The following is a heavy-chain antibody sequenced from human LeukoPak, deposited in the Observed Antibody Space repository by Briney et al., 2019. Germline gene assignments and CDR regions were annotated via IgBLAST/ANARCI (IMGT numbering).Heavy chain of an antibody. CDR2: ISYDGSNK. J-gene: IGHJ3*02. CDR1: GFTFSSYG. CDR3: AKSNLRGLRGAGAFDI. Sequence: GGSLRLSCAASGFTFSSYGMHWVRQAPGKGLEWVAVISYDGSNKYYADSVKGRFTISRDNSKNTLYLRMNSLRAEDTAVYYCAKSNLRGLRGAGAFDIWGQGTMVTVSS. D-gene: IGHD5-12*01. V-gene: IGHV3-30*18.